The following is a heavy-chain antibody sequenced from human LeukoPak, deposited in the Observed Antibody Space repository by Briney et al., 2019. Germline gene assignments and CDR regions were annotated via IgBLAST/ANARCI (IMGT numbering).Heavy chain of an antibody. V-gene: IGHV4-30-2*01. CDR2: IYHSEST. CDR1: GGSISSGGYY. J-gene: IGHJ4*02. D-gene: IGHD3-10*01. Sequence: SETLSLTCTVSGGSISSGGYYWSWIRQPPGKGLEWIGYIYHSESTYYNPSLKSRVTISVDRSKNQFSLKLSSVTAADTAVYYCARDMGARGIDYWGQGTLVTVSS. CDR3: ARDMGARGIDY.